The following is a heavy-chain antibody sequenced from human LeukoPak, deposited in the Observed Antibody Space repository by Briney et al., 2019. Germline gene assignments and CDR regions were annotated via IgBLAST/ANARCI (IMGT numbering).Heavy chain of an antibody. D-gene: IGHD6-19*01. CDR3: ARVARGSGWYDHRHFDS. V-gene: IGHV4-39*07. J-gene: IGHJ4*02. CDR1: GDSISSSYYY. CDR2: IYYSGST. Sequence: SETLSLTCSVSGDSISSSYYYWGWIRQPPGKGLEWIGSIYYSGSTYYNPSLKSRVTISVDTSKNQFSLKVTSVTAADTAVYYCARVARGSGWYDHRHFDSWGQGTLVIVSS.